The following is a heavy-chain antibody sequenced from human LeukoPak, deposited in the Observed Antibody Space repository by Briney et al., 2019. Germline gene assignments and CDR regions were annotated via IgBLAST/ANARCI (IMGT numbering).Heavy chain of an antibody. CDR1: RYTFTGYY. CDR3: ARRIGQWLGIDY. CDR2: INPNSGGT. V-gene: IGHV1-2*02. J-gene: IGHJ4*02. D-gene: IGHD6-19*01. Sequence: ASVKVSCKASRYTFTGYYVHWVRQAPGQGLEWMGWINPNSGGTNYAQKFQGRVTMTRDTSISTAYMELSSLRSDDTAVYYCARRIGQWLGIDYWGQGTLVIVSS.